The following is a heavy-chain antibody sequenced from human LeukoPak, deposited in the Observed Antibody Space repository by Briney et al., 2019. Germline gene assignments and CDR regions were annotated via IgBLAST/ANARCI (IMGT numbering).Heavy chain of an antibody. D-gene: IGHD5-18*01. Sequence: GESLRLSCGASGLTVSSYGMSWVRQAPGKGLEWVSTIIGSAVNTYYADSVKGRFTISRDDSKNTVYLQMNSLRAEDTAVYYCAADRGYENYFEYWGQGTLVTVSS. CDR3: AADRGYENYFEY. J-gene: IGHJ4*02. CDR1: GLTVSSYG. CDR2: IIGSAVNT. V-gene: IGHV3-23*01.